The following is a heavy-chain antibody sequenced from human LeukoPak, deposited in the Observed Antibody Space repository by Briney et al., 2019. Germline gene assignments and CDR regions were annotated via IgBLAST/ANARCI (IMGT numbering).Heavy chain of an antibody. Sequence: ASVKVSCKVSGYTLTELSMHWVRQAPGKGLEWMGGFDPEDGETIYAQKFQGRVTMTEDTSTDTAYMELSSLRSEDTAVYYCARMGADFWSGYYTEGGGFDYWGQGTLVTVSS. V-gene: IGHV1-24*01. CDR1: GYTLTELS. J-gene: IGHJ4*02. CDR3: ARMGADFWSGYYTEGGGFDY. CDR2: FDPEDGET. D-gene: IGHD3-3*01.